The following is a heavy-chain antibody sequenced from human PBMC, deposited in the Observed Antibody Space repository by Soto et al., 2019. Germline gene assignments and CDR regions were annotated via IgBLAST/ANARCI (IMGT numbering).Heavy chain of an antibody. Sequence: QVQLVQAGAEVKKPGASLKVSCKASGYTFTAYYIHWFRQAPGQGLEWMGWINPKSGGTNYAQKFQGWITMTRDTSISTAYMEFSRLRSDDTAVYYCALSDCVGDCFSFDDWGQGTLVTVSS. CDR1: GYTFTAYY. V-gene: IGHV1-2*04. CDR2: INPKSGGT. J-gene: IGHJ4*02. D-gene: IGHD2-21*02. CDR3: ALSDCVGDCFSFDD.